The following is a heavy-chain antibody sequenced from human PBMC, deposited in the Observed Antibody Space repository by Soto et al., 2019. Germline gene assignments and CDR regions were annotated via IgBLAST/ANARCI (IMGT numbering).Heavy chain of an antibody. J-gene: IGHJ4*02. CDR1: GFTFGDYA. V-gene: IGHV3-9*01. Sequence: EVQLEESGGALVQPGRSLRLSCAASGFTFGDYAMYWVRQVLGKGLEWVSSISWTSGNIGYADSVKGRFTTSRDNAENSLYLQMNSLRPEDTALYYCVRSKGGYSYGTPFDYWGQGTLVTVSS. CDR2: ISWTSGNI. D-gene: IGHD5-18*01. CDR3: VRSKGGYSYGTPFDY.